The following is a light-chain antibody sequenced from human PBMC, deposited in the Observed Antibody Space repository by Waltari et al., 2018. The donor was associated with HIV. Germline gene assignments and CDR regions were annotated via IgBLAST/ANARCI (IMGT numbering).Light chain of an antibody. Sequence: SYGVSQPPSVSVSPGQTASITCSGDNLGDQYTSLYQQRPRQPPVLVIYQNNKRPARIPDLFSASNSVSTATLTIRGPQAMDGADYYCQAWDNSAAWVFGGGTKLTVL. CDR3: QAWDNSAAWV. CDR2: QNN. V-gene: IGLV3-1*01. CDR1: NLGDQY. J-gene: IGLJ3*02.